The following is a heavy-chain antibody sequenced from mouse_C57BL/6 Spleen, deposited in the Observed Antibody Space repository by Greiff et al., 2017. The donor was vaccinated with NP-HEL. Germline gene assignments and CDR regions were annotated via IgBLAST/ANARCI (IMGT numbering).Heavy chain of an antibody. D-gene: IGHD4-1*02. CDR2: IYYSGTI. Sequence: LQQSGPGLVKPSQTVFLTCTVTGISITTGNYRWSWIRQFPGNKLEWIGYIYYSGTITYNPSLTSRTTITRDTPKNQFFLEMNSLTAEDTATYYCARDNLYYYAMDYWGQGTSVTVSS. CDR1: GISITTGNYR. V-gene: IGHV3-5*01. CDR3: ARDNLYYYAMDY. J-gene: IGHJ4*01.